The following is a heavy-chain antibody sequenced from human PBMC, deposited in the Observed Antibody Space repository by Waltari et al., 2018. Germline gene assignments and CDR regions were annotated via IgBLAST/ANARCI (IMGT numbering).Heavy chain of an antibody. J-gene: IGHJ4*02. D-gene: IGHD4-17*01. CDR1: GFGCSSYA. Sequence: EVELLVSGGGFVQPGGSLRVCCAACGFGCSSYAMTWVRQAPGKGMEWVSVISASGGRTDYADSVKGRFSVSRDNFKNILYVQMNSLRVEDTAVYYCARHTLDDYGGWDDYWGQGTLVTVSS. V-gene: IGHV3-23*01. CDR2: ISASGGRT. CDR3: ARHTLDDYGGWDDY.